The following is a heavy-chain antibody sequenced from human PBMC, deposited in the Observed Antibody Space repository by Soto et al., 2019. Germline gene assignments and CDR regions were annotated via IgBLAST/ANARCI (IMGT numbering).Heavy chain of an antibody. V-gene: IGHV3-33*01. CDR1: GFTFSSCG. CDR3: ARDKTGGSSFYFDY. CDR2: IWNDGSNK. Sequence: LRLSCAASGFTFSSCGMHWVRQAPGKGLEWVAVIWNDGSNKYYADSVKGRFTISRDNSKNTLYLQMNSLRPEDTAVYYCARDKTGGSSFYFDYWGQGTPVTVSS. J-gene: IGHJ4*02. D-gene: IGHD1-1*01.